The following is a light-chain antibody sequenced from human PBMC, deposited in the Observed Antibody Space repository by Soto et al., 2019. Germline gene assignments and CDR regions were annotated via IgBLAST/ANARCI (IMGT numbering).Light chain of an antibody. V-gene: IGKV3D-20*02. CDR1: QSVSSSY. J-gene: IGKJ5*01. Sequence: EIVLTQSPGTLSLSPGERATLSCRASQSVSSSYLAWYQQKPGQPPRLLIYGASSRATGIPDRFSGSGSGTDFTLTISSLEPEDFAVYYCQQRSNWPITFGQGTRLEIK. CDR2: GAS. CDR3: QQRSNWPIT.